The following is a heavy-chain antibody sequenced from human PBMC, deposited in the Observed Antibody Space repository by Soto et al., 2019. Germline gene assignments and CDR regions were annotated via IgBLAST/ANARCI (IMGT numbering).Heavy chain of an antibody. J-gene: IGHJ4*02. CDR2: ISPSSSTI. Sequence: PGGSLRLSCADSGFTFSSHSMNWVRQAPGKGLEWVSYISPSSSTIYYADSVKGRFTISRDNAKNSLYLQMNSLRAEDTAVYYCAREQYYYDSSCYSYWGQGTLVTFSS. V-gene: IGHV3-48*01. D-gene: IGHD3-22*01. CDR1: GFTFSSHS. CDR3: AREQYYYDSSCYSY.